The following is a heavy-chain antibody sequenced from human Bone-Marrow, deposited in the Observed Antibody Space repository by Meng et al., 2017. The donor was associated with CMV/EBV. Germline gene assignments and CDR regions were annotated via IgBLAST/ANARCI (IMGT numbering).Heavy chain of an antibody. V-gene: IGHV1-69*05. D-gene: IGHD1-7*01. Sequence: SVKVSCKASGGTFRSYAISWVRQAPGQGLEWMGGIIPIFGTANYAQKFQGRVTITTDESTSTAYMELSSLRSEDTAVYYCARDHQGITGTAGAWGQGTLVTVSS. CDR3: ARDHQGITGTAGA. CDR2: IIPIFGTA. CDR1: GGTFRSYA. J-gene: IGHJ1*01.